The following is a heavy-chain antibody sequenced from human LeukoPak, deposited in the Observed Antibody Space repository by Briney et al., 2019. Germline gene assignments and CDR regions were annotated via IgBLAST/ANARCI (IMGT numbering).Heavy chain of an antibody. CDR1: GYSFTSYW. CDR2: IYPGDSDT. CDR3: ARHAVDSSGYGRAFDI. J-gene: IGHJ3*02. Sequence: GESLKISCKGSGYSFTSYWIGWVRQMPGKGLEWMGIIYPGDSDTRYSPSFQGQVTISADKSISTAYLQWSSLKASDTAMYYCARHAVDSSGYGRAFDIWGQGTMVTVSS. D-gene: IGHD3-22*01. V-gene: IGHV5-51*01.